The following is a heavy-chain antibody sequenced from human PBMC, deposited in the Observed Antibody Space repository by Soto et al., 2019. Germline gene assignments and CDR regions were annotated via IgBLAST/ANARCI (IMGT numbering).Heavy chain of an antibody. V-gene: IGHV4-31*03. CDR1: GGSFSSGAYH. CDR2: ISYRGIT. J-gene: IGHJ5*02. CDR3: ARMSATGTSWFDP. Sequence: QVQLQESGPGLVKPSQTLSLTCTVSGGSFSSGAYHWSWVRQHPGQGLEWIASISYRGITYSNPSLKSRLAMSVDTSKNQFSLQLTSVTAADTDVYHCARMSATGTSWFDPWGQGTLVTVSS. D-gene: IGHD6-13*01.